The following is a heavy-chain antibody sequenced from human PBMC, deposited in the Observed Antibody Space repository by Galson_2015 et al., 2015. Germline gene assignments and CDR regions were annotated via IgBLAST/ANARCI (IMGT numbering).Heavy chain of an antibody. CDR2: INHSGST. CDR3: ARARWRDAFDI. CDR1: GGPFSGSY. D-gene: IGHD4-23*01. Sequence: SETLSLTCAVYGGPFSGSYWSWIRQPPGKGLEWIGEINHSGSTNYNPSLKSRVTTSVDTSKNQFSLKLSSVTAADTAVYYCARARWRDAFDIWGQGTMVTVSS. J-gene: IGHJ3*02. V-gene: IGHV4-34*01.